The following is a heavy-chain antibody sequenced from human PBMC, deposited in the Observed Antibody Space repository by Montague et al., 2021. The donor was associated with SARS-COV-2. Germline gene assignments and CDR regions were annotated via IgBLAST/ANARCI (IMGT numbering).Heavy chain of an antibody. CDR2: IDWEYDK. V-gene: IGHV2-70*01. CDR3: ARHSGSDCWRGDYGMDV. J-gene: IGHJ6*02. CDR1: GFSLSTSGMC. D-gene: IGHD1-26*01. Sequence: PALVKPTQTLTLTCTLSGFSLSTSGMCVSWIRQPPGKALEWLALIDWEYDKFYNTSLQTRLTISKDTSKNQVVPTMTNMVPVDTATYYCARHSGSDCWRGDYGMDVWGQGTTVTVTS.